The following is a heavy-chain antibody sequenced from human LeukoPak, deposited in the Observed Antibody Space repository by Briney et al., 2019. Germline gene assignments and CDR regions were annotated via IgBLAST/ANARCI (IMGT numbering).Heavy chain of an antibody. CDR1: GFTFDDYA. CDR2: ISGDGGST. D-gene: IGHD3-10*01. Sequence: GGSLRLSCAASGFTFDDYAMHWVRQAPGKGLEWVSLISGDGGSTYYADSVKGRFTISRDNSKNSLYLQMNSLRTEDTALYYCATPNYYGSGSYYFDYWGQGTLVTVS. V-gene: IGHV3-43*02. CDR3: ATPNYYGSGSYYFDY. J-gene: IGHJ4*02.